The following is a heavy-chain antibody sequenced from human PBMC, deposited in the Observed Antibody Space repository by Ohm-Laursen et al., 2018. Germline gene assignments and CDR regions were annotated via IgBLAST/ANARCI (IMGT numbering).Heavy chain of an antibody. D-gene: IGHD4-23*01. CDR1: AFSLTASN. V-gene: IGHV3-21*01. CDR3: ARPPPRDTVADAFDI. Sequence: SLRLSCTASAFSLTASNMNWVRQAPGTGLEWVSYISDTGSHIYYAGSVRGRFTISRDNAQNSLYLQMNSLRAEDTAVYYCARPPPRDTVADAFDIWGQGTMVTVSS. J-gene: IGHJ3*02. CDR2: ISDTGSHI.